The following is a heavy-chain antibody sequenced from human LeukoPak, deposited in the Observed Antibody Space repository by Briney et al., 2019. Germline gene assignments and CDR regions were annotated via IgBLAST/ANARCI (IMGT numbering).Heavy chain of an antibody. CDR2: IKQDGSEK. D-gene: IGHD3-3*01. CDR1: GFTLSNYW. V-gene: IGHV3-7*03. Sequence: GGSLRLSCAASGFTLSNYWMSWVRQAPGKGLEWVANIKQDGSEKYYVDSVKGRFTISRDNAKNSLYLQMNSLRAEDTAVYYCARVAPEWLLDNWGQGTLVTVSS. J-gene: IGHJ4*02. CDR3: ARVAPEWLLDN.